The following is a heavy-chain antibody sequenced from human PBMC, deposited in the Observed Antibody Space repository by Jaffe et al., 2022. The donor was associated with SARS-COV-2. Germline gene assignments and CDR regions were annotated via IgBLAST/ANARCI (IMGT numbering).Heavy chain of an antibody. CDR2: ISGSGTYT. D-gene: IGHD6-13*01. Sequence: EEQLVESGGGLVQPGGSLRLSCAASGFTLSNYAMSWVRQAPGKGLEWVSVISGSGTYTDYADSVKGRFTISRDSSKNTLYLQMNSLRVEDTAVYYCAKGRYGSSWYGADSWGQGTLVTVSS. CDR1: GFTLSNYA. V-gene: IGHV3-23*04. J-gene: IGHJ5*01. CDR3: AKGRYGSSWYGADS.